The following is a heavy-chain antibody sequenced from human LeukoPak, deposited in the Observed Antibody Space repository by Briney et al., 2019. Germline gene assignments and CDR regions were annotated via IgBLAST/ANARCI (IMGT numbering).Heavy chain of an antibody. D-gene: IGHD5-12*01. CDR3: AKVASGWLRPTSDY. J-gene: IGHJ4*02. CDR1: GFTFSSYA. CDR2: ISGSGGST. Sequence: PGGSLRLSRAASGFTFSSYAMSWVRQAPGKGLEWVSAISGSGGSTYYADSVKGRFTISRDNSKNTLYLQMNSLRAEDTAVYYCAKVASGWLRPTSDYWGQGTLVTVSS. V-gene: IGHV3-23*01.